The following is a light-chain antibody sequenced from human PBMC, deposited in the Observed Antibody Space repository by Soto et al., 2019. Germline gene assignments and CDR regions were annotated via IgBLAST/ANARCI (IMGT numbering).Light chain of an antibody. CDR3: QHYNSYSEA. V-gene: IGKV1-5*03. J-gene: IGKJ1*01. Sequence: DIQMTQSPSTLSASVGDRVTITCRASQSISSWLAWYQQKPGKAPKLLIYKASTVKSGVPSRFSGSGSGTEFTLTISSLQPDDFATYYCQHYNSYSEAFGQGTKVELK. CDR2: KAS. CDR1: QSISSW.